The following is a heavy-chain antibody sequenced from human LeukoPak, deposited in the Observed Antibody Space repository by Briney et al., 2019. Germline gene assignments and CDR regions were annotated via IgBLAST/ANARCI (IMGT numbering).Heavy chain of an antibody. D-gene: IGHD4-17*01. CDR3: ARVEVATVAMGVP. CDR1: GASTGSRTYY. V-gene: IGHV4-39*07. CDR2: IYHSGST. Sequence: SETLSLTCTVSGASTGSRTYYWDWFRQPPGKGLEWIGNIYHSGSTNYNPSLKSRVTISVDKSKNQFSLKLTSVTAADTAVYYCARVEVATVAMGVPWGQGTLVTVSS. J-gene: IGHJ5*02.